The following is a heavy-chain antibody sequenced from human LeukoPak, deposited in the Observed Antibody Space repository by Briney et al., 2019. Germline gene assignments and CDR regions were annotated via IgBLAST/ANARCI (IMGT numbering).Heavy chain of an antibody. CDR3: AKDFEATVTTHIDY. J-gene: IGHJ4*02. Sequence: GGSLRLSCAVSGFAFGDYAMHWVRHAPGKGLEWVSLISWDGSITYYTDSVEGRFTISRDNSKNSLYLQMNSLRPEDTALYFCAKDFEATVTTHIDYWGQGTLVTVSS. CDR2: ISWDGSIT. V-gene: IGHV3-43D*03. D-gene: IGHD4-17*01. CDR1: GFAFGDYA.